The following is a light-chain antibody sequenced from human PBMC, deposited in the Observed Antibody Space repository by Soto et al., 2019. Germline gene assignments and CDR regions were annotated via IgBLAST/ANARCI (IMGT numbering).Light chain of an antibody. CDR1: SSDVGSYNF. Sequence: QSVLTQPASVSGSPGQSITISCTGTSSDVGSYNFVSWYQQHPGKAPKLIIYEGIKRPSGFFNRFSGSKFGNTASLTIFGLQAEDEADYYCCSYAGSSTLVFGGGTKVTVL. CDR3: CSYAGSSTLV. CDR2: EGI. J-gene: IGLJ2*01. V-gene: IGLV2-23*01.